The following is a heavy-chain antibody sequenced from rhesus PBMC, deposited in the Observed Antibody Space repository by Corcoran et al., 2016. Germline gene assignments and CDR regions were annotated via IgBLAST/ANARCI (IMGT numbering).Heavy chain of an antibody. V-gene: IGHV2-95*01. CDR2: IYWNDSK. CDR1: GFSISTSGTV. D-gene: IGHD4-17*01. CDR3: ARVKVTTLDY. Sequence: QVTLKESGPALVKPTQTLTLTCTFSGFSISTSGTVVGWIRQPPGKALEWLASIYWNDSKYYSTSLKSRLTISKDTSKNQVVLTMTNMDPVDTATYYCARVKVTTLDYWGQGVLVTVSS. J-gene: IGHJ4*01.